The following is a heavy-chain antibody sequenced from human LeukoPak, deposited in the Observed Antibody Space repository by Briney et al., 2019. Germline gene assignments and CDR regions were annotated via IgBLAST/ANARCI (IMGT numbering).Heavy chain of an antibody. J-gene: IGHJ4*02. CDR2: INPNSGGT. CDR1: GYTFTGYY. CDR3: ARSKRGDYDILTGYYLDY. D-gene: IGHD3-9*01. Sequence: ASVTVSCTASGYTFTGYYMHWVRQAPGEGLEWMGWINPNSGGTNYAQKFQGWVTMTRDTSISTAYMELSRLRSDDTAVYYCARSKRGDYDILTGYYLDYWGQGTLVTVSS. V-gene: IGHV1-2*04.